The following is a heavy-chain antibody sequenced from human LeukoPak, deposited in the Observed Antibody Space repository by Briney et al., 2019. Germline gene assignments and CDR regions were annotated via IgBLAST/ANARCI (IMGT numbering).Heavy chain of an antibody. J-gene: IGHJ4*02. CDR3: ARVIYDFWSGECDY. CDR2: ISSSSSYI. CDR1: GFTFSSYS. D-gene: IGHD3-3*01. V-gene: IGHV3-21*01. Sequence: GGSLRLSCAASGFTFSSYSMNWVRQAPGKGLEWVTSISSSSSYIYYADSVKGRFTISRDNAKNSLYLQMNSLRAEDTAVYYCARVIYDFWSGECDYWGLGTLVTVSS.